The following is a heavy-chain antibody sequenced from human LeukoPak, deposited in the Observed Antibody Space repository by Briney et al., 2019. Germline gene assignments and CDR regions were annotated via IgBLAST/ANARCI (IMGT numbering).Heavy chain of an antibody. CDR3: SRLRYYGSGSYGDY. CDR2: LYPPDSDT. CDR1: GYSFTNYW. Sequence: GASLQISCKGSGYSFTNYWIAWVRQMPGKGLEWVGILYPPDSDTRYSPSFQGQVIISADKSISTAYLQWSSLKASDTAMYYCSRLRYYGSGSYGDYWGQGTLVTVSS. J-gene: IGHJ4*02. V-gene: IGHV5-51*01. D-gene: IGHD3-10*01.